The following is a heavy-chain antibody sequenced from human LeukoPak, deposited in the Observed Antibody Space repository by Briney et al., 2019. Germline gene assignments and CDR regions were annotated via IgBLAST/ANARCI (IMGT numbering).Heavy chain of an antibody. CDR2: IYSGGST. Sequence: GGSLRLSCAASGFTVSSNYMSWVRQAPGKGLEWVSVIYSGGSTYYADSVKGRFTISRDNSKNTLYLQMNSLRAEDTAVYYCARDTRIVGYYFDYWGQGTLVTVSS. V-gene: IGHV3-66*01. D-gene: IGHD2-21*01. CDR1: GFTVSSNY. CDR3: ARDTRIVGYYFDY. J-gene: IGHJ4*02.